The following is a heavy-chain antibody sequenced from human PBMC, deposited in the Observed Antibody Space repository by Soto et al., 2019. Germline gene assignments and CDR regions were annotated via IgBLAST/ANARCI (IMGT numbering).Heavy chain of an antibody. CDR3: AKGGHQSCFDY. D-gene: IGHD2-2*01. V-gene: IGHV3-23*01. CDR1: GLKFRNYA. CDR2: VSGNGGET. Sequence: EVQLLESGGGLVQPGGSLRLSCAASGLKFRNYAMTWVRQAPGKGPEWVSTVSGNGGETFYADSVKGRFTISRDNSKDTFYLVMNSLRAEDTAVYYCAKGGHQSCFDYWGQGTLVAVSS. J-gene: IGHJ4*02.